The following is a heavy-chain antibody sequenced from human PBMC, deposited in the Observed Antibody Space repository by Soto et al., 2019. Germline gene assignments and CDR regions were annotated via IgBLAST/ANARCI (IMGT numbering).Heavy chain of an antibody. CDR1: GFTFSSYG. D-gene: IGHD2-2*02. Sequence: QVQLVESGGGVVQPGRSLRLSCAASGFTFSSYGMHWVRQAPGKGLEWVAVIWYDGSNKYYADSVKGRFTISRDNSKNTLYLQMTSLRAEDTAVYYCARPRYCSSTSCYTALDYWGQGTLVTVSS. J-gene: IGHJ4*02. CDR3: ARPRYCSSTSCYTALDY. V-gene: IGHV3-33*01. CDR2: IWYDGSNK.